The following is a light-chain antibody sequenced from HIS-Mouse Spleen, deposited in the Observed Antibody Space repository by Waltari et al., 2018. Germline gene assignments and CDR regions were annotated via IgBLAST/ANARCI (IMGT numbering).Light chain of an antibody. CDR1: KLGDKY. Sequence: SYELTQPPSVSVSPGQTASITCSGDKLGDKYACWYQQKPGQSPVVVIYQYSKRPSGIPERFSGSNSGNTATLTISGTQAMDEADYYCQAWDSSTAVVFGGGTKLTVL. CDR2: QYS. J-gene: IGLJ2*01. V-gene: IGLV3-1*01. CDR3: QAWDSSTAVV.